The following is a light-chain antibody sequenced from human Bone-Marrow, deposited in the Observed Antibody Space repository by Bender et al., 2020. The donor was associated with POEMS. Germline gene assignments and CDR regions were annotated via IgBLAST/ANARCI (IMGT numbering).Light chain of an antibody. CDR1: SSDVGGYDS. V-gene: IGLV2-14*01. J-gene: IGLJ1*01. CDR3: CSYTGSGAFYV. Sequence: QSALTQPASVSGSPGQSITISCTGTSSDVGGYDSVSWYQQHPGKAPKVMIYEVNNRPSGVSNRFSGSKSGTTASLTFSGLQAEDEADYYCCSYTGSGAFYVFGTGTKVTVL. CDR2: EVN.